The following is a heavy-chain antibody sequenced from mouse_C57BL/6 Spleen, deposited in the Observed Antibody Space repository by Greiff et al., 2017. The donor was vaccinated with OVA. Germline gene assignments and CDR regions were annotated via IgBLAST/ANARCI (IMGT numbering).Heavy chain of an antibody. CDR3: ASPGAIYYYGSSCFDY. D-gene: IGHD1-1*01. CDR1: GYTFTSYW. CDR2: IHPNSGST. J-gene: IGHJ2*01. Sequence: QVQLKESGAELVKPGASVKLSCKASGYTFTSYWMHWVKQRPGQGLEWIGMIHPNSGSTNYNEKFKSKATLTVDKSSSTAYMQLSSLTSEDSAVYYCASPGAIYYYGSSCFDYWGQGTTLTVSS. V-gene: IGHV1-64*01.